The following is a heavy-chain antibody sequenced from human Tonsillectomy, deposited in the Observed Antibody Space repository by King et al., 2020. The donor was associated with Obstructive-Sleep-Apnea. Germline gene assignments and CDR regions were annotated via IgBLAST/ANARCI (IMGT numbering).Heavy chain of an antibody. J-gene: IGHJ4*02. D-gene: IGHD3-16*01. V-gene: IGHV3-74*01. CDR3: ARDGPHGGFDY. CDR1: GFTFRGYW. CDR2: FNSDWSST. Sequence: VQLVESGGGFVPPGGALRLSCGASGFTFRGYWVQWVRPAPGEGLVGVSRFNSDWSSTSYAGYVEGRFTISRDNAKNTLYLQMNSLRAEDTAVYYCARDGPHGGFDYWGQGTLVPVSS.